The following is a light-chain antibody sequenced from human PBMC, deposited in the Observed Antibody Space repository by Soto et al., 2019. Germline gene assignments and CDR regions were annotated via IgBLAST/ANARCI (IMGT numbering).Light chain of an antibody. CDR1: QSVRSN. J-gene: IGKJ2*01. CDR3: QQYNNWPPMYT. V-gene: IGKV3-15*01. CDR2: GAS. Sequence: EIVMTQSPATLSVSPGERATLSCRASQSVRSNLAWYQQKPGQAPRLLIYGASTRATGIPARFSCSGSGTEFTLTISSLQSEDFAVYYCQQYNNWPPMYTFGQGTKLEIK.